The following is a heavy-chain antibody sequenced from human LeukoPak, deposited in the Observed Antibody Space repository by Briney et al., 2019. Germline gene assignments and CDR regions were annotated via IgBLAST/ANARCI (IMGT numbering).Heavy chain of an antibody. D-gene: IGHD4-17*01. CDR2: IDSDGSST. Sequence: GGSLRLSCAASGFTFSSDWMHWVRQAQGKGLVWVSRIDSDGSSTSYADSVKGRFTISRDNAKNTLYLEMNSLRAEDTAVYYCSRGDDYGDYVRDWGQGTLVTVSS. CDR3: SRGDDYGDYVRD. J-gene: IGHJ4*02. CDR1: GFTFSSDW. V-gene: IGHV3-74*01.